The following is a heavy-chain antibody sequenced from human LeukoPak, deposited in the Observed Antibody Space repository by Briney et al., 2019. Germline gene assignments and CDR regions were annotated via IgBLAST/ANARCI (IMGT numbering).Heavy chain of an antibody. J-gene: IGHJ6*02. Sequence: GGSLRLSCAASGFTFSSYSMNWVRQAPGKGLEWVSSISSSSSYIYYADSVKGRFTISRDNAKNSLYLQMNSLRAEDTAVYYCARGGMASNYDILTGYFGYYYYGMDVWGQGTTVTVSS. V-gene: IGHV3-21*01. CDR2: ISSSSSYI. CDR1: GFTFSSYS. D-gene: IGHD3-9*01. CDR3: ARGGMASNYDILTGYFGYYYYGMDV.